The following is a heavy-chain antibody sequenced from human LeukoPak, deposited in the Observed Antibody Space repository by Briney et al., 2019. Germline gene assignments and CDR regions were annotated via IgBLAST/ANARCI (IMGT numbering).Heavy chain of an antibody. V-gene: IGHV3-74*01. CDR2: INNDGNSI. Sequence: GGSLRLSCAASGFTFSSYWMHWVRQVPGKGLVWVSRINNDGNSITYADSVKGRFTISRDNAKNTLYLQMNSLRAEDRAAYFCARGYGDSPVYHYYGMDVWGQGTTVTVSS. J-gene: IGHJ6*02. CDR3: ARGYGDSPVYHYYGMDV. CDR1: GFTFSSYW. D-gene: IGHD4-17*01.